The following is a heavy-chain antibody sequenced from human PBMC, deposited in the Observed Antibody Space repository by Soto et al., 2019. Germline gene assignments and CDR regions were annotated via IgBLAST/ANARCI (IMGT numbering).Heavy chain of an antibody. J-gene: IGHJ6*02. CDR2: VYYSGST. CDR1: GGSISSSSFY. CDR3: ALLNSGQYYYAMDV. D-gene: IGHD1-26*01. Sequence: QLQVQESGPGLVKPSGTLSLTCTVSGGSISSSSFYWAWIRQPPGKGLEWIGSVYYSGSTHYNPSLKSRVTISVDTSENHFSLKLSSVSAPDTAVYYCALLNSGQYYYAMDVWGQGTTVTVSS. V-gene: IGHV4-39*02.